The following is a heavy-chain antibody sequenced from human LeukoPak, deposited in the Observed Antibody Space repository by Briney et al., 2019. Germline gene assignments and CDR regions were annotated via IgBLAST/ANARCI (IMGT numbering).Heavy chain of an antibody. CDR1: GGSISSSSYY. D-gene: IGHD3-10*02. CDR2: IYYSGST. V-gene: IGHV4-39*07. Sequence: PSETLSLTCTVSGGSISSSSYYWGWIRQPPGKGLEWIGSIYYSGSTYYNPSLKSRVTISVDTSKNQFSLKLSFVTAADTAVYYCARETYVDGGFDPWGQGTLVTVSS. J-gene: IGHJ5*02. CDR3: ARETYVDGGFDP.